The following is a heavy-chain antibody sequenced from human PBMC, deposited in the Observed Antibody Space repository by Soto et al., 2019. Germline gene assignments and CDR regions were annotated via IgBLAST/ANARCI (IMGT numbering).Heavy chain of an antibody. CDR1: GYTFTSYA. D-gene: IGHD3-9*01. Sequence: ASVKVSCKASGYTFTSYAMHWVRQAPGQRLEWMGWINAGNGNTKYSQKFQGGLTITRDTSASTAYMDRSSPRSEATALYYCARNLMDWDILTGNDMAYYFDYWGKGTLVPVSS. J-gene: IGHJ4*01. V-gene: IGHV1-3*01. CDR3: ARNLMDWDILTGNDMAYYFDY. CDR2: INAGNGNT.